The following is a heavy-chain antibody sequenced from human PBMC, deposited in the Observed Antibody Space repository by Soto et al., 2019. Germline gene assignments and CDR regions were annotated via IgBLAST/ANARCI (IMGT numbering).Heavy chain of an antibody. CDR3: AKGIDYGDY. Sequence: QVQLVESGGGVVQPGRSLRLSCAASGFTFSTYGMHWVRQAPGKGLEWVAVISYDGSNKYYADSVKGRFTISRDNSKNTLYLQMNSLRAEDTAVYYCAKGIDYGDYWGQGTLVTVSS. CDR1: GFTFSTYG. V-gene: IGHV3-30*18. CDR2: ISYDGSNK. J-gene: IGHJ4*02.